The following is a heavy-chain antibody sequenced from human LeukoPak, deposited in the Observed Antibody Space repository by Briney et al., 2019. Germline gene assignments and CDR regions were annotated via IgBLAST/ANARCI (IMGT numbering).Heavy chain of an antibody. D-gene: IGHD2-2*01. Sequence: ASVKVSCKTSGYTFTDYYIHWIRQAPGQGGEGGGWIKPNSGDKDYAQNFQGRVTVTRDMSTSTAYMQLRSLRSDDTAVYYCARGGGGGYCSSTSCLLGWFDPWGQGTLVTVSS. CDR3: ARGGGGGYCSSTSCLLGWFDP. J-gene: IGHJ5*02. CDR2: IKPNSGDK. V-gene: IGHV1-2*02. CDR1: GYTFTDYY.